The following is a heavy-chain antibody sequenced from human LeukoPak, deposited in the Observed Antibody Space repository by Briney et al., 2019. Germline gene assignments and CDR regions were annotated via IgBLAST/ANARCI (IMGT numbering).Heavy chain of an antibody. V-gene: IGHV3-30-3*01. CDR3: ARDGYGLDTPLVSTTFDC. J-gene: IGHJ4*02. D-gene: IGHD5-18*01. Sequence: GGSLRLSCAASGFTFSSYAMHWVRQAPGKGLEWVAVISYGSNKYYADSVKGRFTISRDNSKNTLYLQMNSLGTEDTAVYYCARDGYGLDTPLVSTTFDCWGQGTLVTVSS. CDR1: GFTFSSYA. CDR2: ISYGSNK.